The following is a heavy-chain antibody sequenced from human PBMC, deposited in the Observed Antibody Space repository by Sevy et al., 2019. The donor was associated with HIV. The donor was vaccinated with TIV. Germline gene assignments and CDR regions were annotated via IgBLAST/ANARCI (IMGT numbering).Heavy chain of an antibody. CDR1: GFTFSSYG. CDR3: ARDKVVYGGNPEGYFQH. D-gene: IGHD2-15*01. Sequence: GGSLRLSCAASGFTFSSYGMHWVRQAPGKGLEWVAVIWYDGSNKYYADSVKGRFTISIDNSKNTLYLQMNSLRAEDTAVYYCARDKVVYGGNPEGYFQHWGQGTLVTVSS. CDR2: IWYDGSNK. J-gene: IGHJ1*01. V-gene: IGHV3-33*01.